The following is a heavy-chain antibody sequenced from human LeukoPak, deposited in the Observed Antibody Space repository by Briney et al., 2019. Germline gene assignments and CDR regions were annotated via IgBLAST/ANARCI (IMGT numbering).Heavy chain of an antibody. CDR1: GGSFSGYY. D-gene: IGHD3-10*01. J-gene: IGHJ6*03. V-gene: IGHV4-34*01. Sequence: SETLSLTCAVYGGSFSGYYWSWIRQPPGKGLEWIGEINHSGSTNYNPSLKSRVTISVDTSKNQFSLKLSSVTAADMAVYYCARHRKVRGVIITEPYYYYYMDVWGKGTTVTVSS. CDR3: ARHRKVRGVIITEPYYYYYMDV. CDR2: INHSGST.